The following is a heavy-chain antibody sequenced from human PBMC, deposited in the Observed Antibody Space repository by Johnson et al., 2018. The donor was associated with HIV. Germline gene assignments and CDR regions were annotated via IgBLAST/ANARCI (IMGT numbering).Heavy chain of an antibody. Sequence: VQLVESGGGVVQPGRSLRLSCAASGFTFSSYAMTWVRQAPGKGLEWVSTIGGSGAGTFYADSVRGRFTISRDNAKNSLYLQMNSLRVEDTAVYYCAREYDAFDIWGQGTMVTVSS. V-gene: IGHV3-23*04. J-gene: IGHJ3*02. CDR1: GFTFSSYA. CDR3: AREYDAFDI. D-gene: IGHD3-10*01. CDR2: IGGSGAGT.